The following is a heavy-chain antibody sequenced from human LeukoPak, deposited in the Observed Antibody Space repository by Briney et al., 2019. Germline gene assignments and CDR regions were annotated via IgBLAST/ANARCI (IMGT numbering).Heavy chain of an antibody. CDR1: GDSISGSSYC. CDR3: ARGFLRWNRNYYYYMDV. D-gene: IGHD1-1*01. J-gene: IGHJ6*03. CDR2: IYYSGST. Sequence: SETLSLTCTVSGDSISGSSYCWGWIRQPPGKGLEWIGYIYYSGSTNYNPSLKSRVTISVDTSKNQFSLKLSSVTAADTAVYYCARGFLRWNRNYYYYMDVWGKGTTVTVSS. V-gene: IGHV4-61*05.